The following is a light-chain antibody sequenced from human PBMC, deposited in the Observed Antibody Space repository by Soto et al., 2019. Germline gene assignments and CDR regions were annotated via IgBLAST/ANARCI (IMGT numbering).Light chain of an antibody. CDR2: DAS. CDR1: QSISSW. CDR3: QQYNSYHLN. Sequence: DIQMTQSPSTLSASVGDRVTITCRASQSISSWLAWYQQKPGKAPKLLIYDASSLESGVPSRFSGSGSGTEFTLTISSLQPDDFETSYFQQYNSYHLNLGGGTK. V-gene: IGKV1-5*01. J-gene: IGKJ4*01.